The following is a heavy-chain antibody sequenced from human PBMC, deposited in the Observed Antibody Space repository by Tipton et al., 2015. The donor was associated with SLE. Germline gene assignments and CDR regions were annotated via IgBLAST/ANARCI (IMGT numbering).Heavy chain of an antibody. CDR3: ARAGSIYGADAFDI. CDR2: IDYSGGT. Sequence: TLSLTCTVSGGSIRIGNYFWSWIRQHPGKGLEWIGYIDYSGGTYSNPSLKTRLSISVDTSKNQFSLKLSSVTAADTAVYYCARAGSIYGADAFDIWGHGTLVSVSS. CDR1: GGSIRIGNYF. D-gene: IGHD3-3*02. J-gene: IGHJ3*02. V-gene: IGHV4-31*03.